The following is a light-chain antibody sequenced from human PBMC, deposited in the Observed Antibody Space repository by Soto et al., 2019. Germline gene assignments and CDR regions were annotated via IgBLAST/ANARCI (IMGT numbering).Light chain of an antibody. CDR3: QQYNDWPRT. V-gene: IGKV3-15*01. CDR2: GAS. J-gene: IGKJ1*01. CDR1: QSVSSN. Sequence: EIVMTQSPATVSVSPGERAALSCRASQSVSSNLAWYQQKPGQAPRLLIYGASSRATGIPVRFSGSGSGTEFTLTISSLQSEDFAVYYCQQYNDWPRTYGQGTKVEIK.